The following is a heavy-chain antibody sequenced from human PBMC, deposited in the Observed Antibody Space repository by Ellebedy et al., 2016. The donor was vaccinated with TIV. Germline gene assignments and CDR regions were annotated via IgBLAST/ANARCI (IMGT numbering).Heavy chain of an antibody. CDR3: ARDSTWGFVDF. V-gene: IGHV1-18*01. Sequence: AASVKVSCKASGYKFTTYGITWVRQAPGQGLEWMGRINTYNGDTKYAQNLQGRVTLSRDTSTTTAYMEVRSLRPDDTAVYYCARDSTWGFVDFWGQGTLVTVSS. CDR1: GYKFTTYG. D-gene: IGHD3-10*01. CDR2: INTYNGDT. J-gene: IGHJ4*02.